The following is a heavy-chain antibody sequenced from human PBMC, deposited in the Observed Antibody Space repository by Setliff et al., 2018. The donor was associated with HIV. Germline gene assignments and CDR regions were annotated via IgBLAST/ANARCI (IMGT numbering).Heavy chain of an antibody. CDR3: ARDQEHIIVVSATGNMPGYLHYYYMDV. Sequence: PGGSLRLSCAASGFTFIDYALNWVRQAPGKGLEWVSSISSSGSYIYYAPSLKGRFTISRDYASNSLYLDMNSLRAEDTAVYYCARDQEHIIVVSATGNMPGYLHYYYMDVWGKGSTVTVSS. V-gene: IGHV3-21*01. CDR1: GFTFIDYA. J-gene: IGHJ6*03. CDR2: ISSSGSYI. D-gene: IGHD2-2*01.